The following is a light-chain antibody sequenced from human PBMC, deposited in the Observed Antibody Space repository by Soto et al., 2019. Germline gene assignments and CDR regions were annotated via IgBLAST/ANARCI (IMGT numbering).Light chain of an antibody. J-gene: IGLJ2*01. V-gene: IGLV1-44*01. Sequence: QSVLTQPPSASGTPGQRVAISCSGGSPDIGSNPVNWYLHLPGAAPKLLIYRDNQRPSGVPDRFSGSKSGTSASLTISGLQSEDEADYFCSAWDDNIYGPVFGGGTKLTVL. CDR1: SPDIGSNP. CDR2: RDN. CDR3: SAWDDNIYGPV.